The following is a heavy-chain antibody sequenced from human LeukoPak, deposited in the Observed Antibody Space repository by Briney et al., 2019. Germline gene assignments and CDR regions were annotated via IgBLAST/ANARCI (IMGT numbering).Heavy chain of an antibody. Sequence: GASVKVSCKASGATSTAIPSTWCDRPPDKGLSGLGGIIPIFGTANYAQKFQGRVTITADESTSTAYMELSSLRSEDTAVYYCATPVGATGTAFDIWGQGTMVTVSS. CDR3: ATPVGATGTAFDI. CDR2: IIPIFGTA. J-gene: IGHJ3*02. V-gene: IGHV1-69*13. D-gene: IGHD1-1*01. CDR1: GATSTAIP.